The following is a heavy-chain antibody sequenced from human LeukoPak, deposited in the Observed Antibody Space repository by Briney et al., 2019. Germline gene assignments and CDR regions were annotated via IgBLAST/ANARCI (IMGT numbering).Heavy chain of an antibody. Sequence: ASVKVSCKASGYTFTNYDINWVRQAPGQGLEWMGWINPNTGGTNYAQKFQGRVTMTRDTSITTAYMELSSLTSDDTAVYYCARDLTTGTVADTTYWGQGTLVTVSS. CDR1: GYTFTNYD. J-gene: IGHJ4*02. V-gene: IGHV1-2*02. CDR3: ARDLTTGTVADTTY. CDR2: INPNTGGT. D-gene: IGHD6-19*01.